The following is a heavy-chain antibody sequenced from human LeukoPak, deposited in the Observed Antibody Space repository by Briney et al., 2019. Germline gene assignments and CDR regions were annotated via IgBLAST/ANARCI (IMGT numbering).Heavy chain of an antibody. CDR3: AKRGGTESFYYYYYMDV. V-gene: IGHV3-30*04. CDR1: GFTFGSYA. J-gene: IGHJ6*03. CDR2: ISYEGSAK. Sequence: GRSLRLSCAASGFTFGSYALHWVRQAPGKGLDWVALISYEGSAKYYADSVKGRFTISRDNSKNTLYLRMNSLRAEDTAEYYCAKRGGTESFYYYYYMDVWGKGTTVTVSS. D-gene: IGHD2-15*01.